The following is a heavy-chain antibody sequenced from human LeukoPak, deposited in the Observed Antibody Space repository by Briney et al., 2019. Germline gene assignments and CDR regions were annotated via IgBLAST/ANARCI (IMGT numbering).Heavy chain of an antibody. CDR1: GGSISSSNW. CDR2: IYHSGST. D-gene: IGHD3-16*01. V-gene: IGHV4-4*02. CDR3: AREERITFGGSAPGYFDY. Sequence: SETLSLTCAVSGGSISSSNWWSWVRQPPGKGLEWIGEIYHSGSTNYNPSLKSRVTISVDTSKNQFSLKLSSVTAADTAVYYCAREERITFGGSAPGYFDYWGRGTLVTVSS. J-gene: IGHJ4*02.